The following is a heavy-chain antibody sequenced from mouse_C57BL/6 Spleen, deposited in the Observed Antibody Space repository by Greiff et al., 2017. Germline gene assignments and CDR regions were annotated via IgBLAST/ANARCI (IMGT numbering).Heavy chain of an antibody. Sequence: EVQLQQSVAELVRPGASVKLSCTASGFYIKNTYMHWVKQRPEPGLEWLGRLDPANGNTIYAPKFQGKATITADTSSNTAYLQLSSLTSEDTAIYYCARGDYYGSSSDYWGQGTTLTVSS. CDR3: ARGDYYGSSSDY. V-gene: IGHV14-3*01. CDR2: LDPANGNT. CDR1: GFYIKNTY. D-gene: IGHD1-1*01. J-gene: IGHJ2*01.